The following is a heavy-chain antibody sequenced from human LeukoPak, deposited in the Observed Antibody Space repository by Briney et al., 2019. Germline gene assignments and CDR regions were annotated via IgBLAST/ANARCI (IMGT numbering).Heavy chain of an antibody. CDR1: GYTFSSYD. Sequence: ASVKVSFKASGYTFSSYDINWVRQATGQGLEWMGWMNPNTGNTGYAQKFQGRVTMTRNTSIMTAYMELSSLRSEDTAVYYCARVGSSGSVDFYYYYMDVWGKGTTVTISS. J-gene: IGHJ6*03. V-gene: IGHV1-8*01. CDR2: MNPNTGNT. D-gene: IGHD3-10*01. CDR3: ARVGSSGSVDFYYYYMDV.